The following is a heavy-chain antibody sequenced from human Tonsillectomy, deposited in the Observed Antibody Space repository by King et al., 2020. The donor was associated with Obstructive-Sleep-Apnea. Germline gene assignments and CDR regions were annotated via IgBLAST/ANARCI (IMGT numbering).Heavy chain of an antibody. D-gene: IGHD1-14*01. Sequence: VQLVESGGGLVKPGGSLRLSCVASGFTFTKFGMNWVRQAPGKGLKWVSTITSSGSYSNYAESVKGRFTISRDNAKNSLYLQMNSLRAEDTAVYYCTRDPDLFYWGQGTLVTVSS. CDR2: ITSSGSYS. CDR3: TRDPDLFY. J-gene: IGHJ4*02. CDR1: GFTFTKFG. V-gene: IGHV3-21*01.